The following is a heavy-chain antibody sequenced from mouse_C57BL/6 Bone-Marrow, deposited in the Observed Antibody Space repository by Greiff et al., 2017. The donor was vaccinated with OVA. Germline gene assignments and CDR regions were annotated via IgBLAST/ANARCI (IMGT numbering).Heavy chain of an antibody. J-gene: IGHJ3*01. CDR2: INPGSGGT. V-gene: IGHV1-54*01. CDR1: GYAFTTYL. D-gene: IGHD2-3*01. CDR3: ARVGDGYYAWFAY. Sequence: QVQLQQSGAELVRPGTSVQVSCKASGYAFTTYLIEWVKQRPGQGLEWIGVINPGSGGTNYNEKFKGKATLTADKSSSTAYMQLSSLTSEDSAVYFCARVGDGYYAWFAYWGQGTLVTVSA.